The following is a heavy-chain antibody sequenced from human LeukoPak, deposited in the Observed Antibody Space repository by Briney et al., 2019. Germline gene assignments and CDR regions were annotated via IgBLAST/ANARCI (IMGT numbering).Heavy chain of an antibody. V-gene: IGHV3-33*01. CDR3: ARDGREWEQWLETNYFDY. Sequence: GGSLRLSCAASGFTFSSYGMHWVRQAPGKGLEWVAVIWYDGSNKYYADSVKGRFTISRDNSKNTLYLQMNGLRAEDTAVYYCARDGREWEQWLETNYFDYWGQGTLVTVSS. D-gene: IGHD6-19*01. J-gene: IGHJ4*02. CDR2: IWYDGSNK. CDR1: GFTFSSYG.